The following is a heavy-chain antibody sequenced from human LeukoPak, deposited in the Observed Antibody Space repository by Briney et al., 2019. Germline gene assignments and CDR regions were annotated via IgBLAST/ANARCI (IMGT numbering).Heavy chain of an antibody. CDR1: GFTFSSYA. CDR2: ITGGGTAT. Sequence: PGGSLRLSCAASGFTFSSYAMTWVRQAPGKGLEWVSAITGGGTATYYADSVKGRFTISRDNSKNTLYLQMNSLRAEDTAVYYCAKGQQWPDYWGQGTLVTVSS. CDR3: AKGQQWPDY. J-gene: IGHJ4*02. V-gene: IGHV3-23*01. D-gene: IGHD6-19*01.